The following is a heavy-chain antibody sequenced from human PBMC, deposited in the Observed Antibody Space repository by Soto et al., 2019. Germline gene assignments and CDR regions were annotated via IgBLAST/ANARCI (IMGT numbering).Heavy chain of an antibody. V-gene: IGHV1-69*01. CDR1: GGVFRNYA. Sequence: QVQLVQSGAEVKKPGSSVKVSCKASGGVFRNYAINWLRQAPGQGLEWMGGIIPVFGTAYYPQKFQGRVTITADESTTTAYMELTILKPEDPAVYFCARDRWGSYSFDSWGQGTMVTVAS. CDR2: IIPVFGTA. D-gene: IGHD1-26*01. J-gene: IGHJ5*01. CDR3: ARDRWGSYSFDS.